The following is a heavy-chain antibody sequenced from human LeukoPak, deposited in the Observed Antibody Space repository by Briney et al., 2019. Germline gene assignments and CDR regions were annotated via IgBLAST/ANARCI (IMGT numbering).Heavy chain of an antibody. V-gene: IGHV1-2*02. J-gene: IGHJ5*02. CDR3: ARDRRLNSGSDHDVYNWFDP. CDR2: MNPNSVGT. Sequence: GASVKVSCKASGYTFTGYYMHWVRQAPGQGLEWTGWMNPNSVGTNYAQKFQGRVTMTRDTSISTAYMELGRLRSDDTAVYYCARDRRLNSGSDHDVYNWFDPWGEGTLVTASS. CDR1: GYTFTGYY. D-gene: IGHD1-26*01.